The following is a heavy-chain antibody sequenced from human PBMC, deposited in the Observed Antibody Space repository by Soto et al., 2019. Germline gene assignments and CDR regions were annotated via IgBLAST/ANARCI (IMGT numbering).Heavy chain of an antibody. Sequence: SETLSLTCAVSSGSISSSNWWSWVRQPPGKGLEWIGEIYHSGSTNYNPSLKSRVTISVDKSKNQFSLKLSSVTAADTAVYYCARHPRDSGYDQRVDAFDIWGQGTMVTVSS. D-gene: IGHD5-12*01. CDR3: ARHPRDSGYDQRVDAFDI. CDR2: IYHSGST. V-gene: IGHV4-4*02. CDR1: SGSISSSNW. J-gene: IGHJ3*02.